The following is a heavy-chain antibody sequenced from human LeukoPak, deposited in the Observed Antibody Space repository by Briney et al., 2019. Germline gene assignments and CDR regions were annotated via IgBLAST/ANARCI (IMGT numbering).Heavy chain of an antibody. D-gene: IGHD6-6*01. V-gene: IGHV4-39*07. CDR2: INHRGST. CDR3: ARGLRQLVRSWHY. CDR1: GDSISSSSSY. Sequence: SETLSLTCTVSGDSISSSSSYWSWIRQPPGKGLEWIGEINHRGSTNYNPSLKSRVTISVDTSKNQFSLKLSSVTAADTAVYYCARGLRQLVRSWHYWGQGTLVTVSS. J-gene: IGHJ4*02.